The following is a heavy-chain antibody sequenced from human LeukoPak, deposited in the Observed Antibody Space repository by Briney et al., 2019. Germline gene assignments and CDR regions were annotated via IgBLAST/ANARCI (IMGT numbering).Heavy chain of an antibody. J-gene: IGHJ2*01. CDR3: ARGHYYDSSGYYYRSGYFDL. Sequence: PSETLSLTCTVSGGSISSGGYYWSWIRQHPGKGLEWIGYIYYSGSTYYNPSLKSRVTISVDTSKNQFSLKLSSVTAADTAVYYCARGHYYDSSGYYYRSGYFDLWGRGTLVTVSS. CDR2: IYYSGST. CDR1: GGSISSGGYY. D-gene: IGHD3-22*01. V-gene: IGHV4-31*03.